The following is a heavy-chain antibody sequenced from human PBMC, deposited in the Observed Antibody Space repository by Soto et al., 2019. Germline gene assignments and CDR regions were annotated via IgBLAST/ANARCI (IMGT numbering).Heavy chain of an antibody. CDR3: AKGRSYYYYYGVDV. V-gene: IGHV3-23*01. J-gene: IGHJ6*02. CDR1: GFTVSSNY. CDR2: ISGSGGST. Sequence: PGGSLRLSCAASGFTVSSNYMSWVRQAPGKGLEWVSAISGSGGSTYYADSVKGRFTISRDNSKSTLYLQMNSLRAEDTALYYCAKGRSYYYYYGVDVWGQGTTVTVSS.